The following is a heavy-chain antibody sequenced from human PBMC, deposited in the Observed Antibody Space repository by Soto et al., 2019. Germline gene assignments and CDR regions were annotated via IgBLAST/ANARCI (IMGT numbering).Heavy chain of an antibody. D-gene: IGHD3-3*01. CDR2: IYYSGGN. V-gene: IGHV4-31*03. CDR3: SRFLEWLTPSYYYYGMDV. Sequence: PSETLSLTCTVSGGSISSGGYYWSWIRQHPGKGLEWIGYIYYSGGNYYNPSLKSRVTISVDTSKNQFSLKMSSVTAADTAVYYCSRFLEWLTPSYYYYGMDVWGQGTTVTVSS. CDR1: GGSISSGGYY. J-gene: IGHJ6*02.